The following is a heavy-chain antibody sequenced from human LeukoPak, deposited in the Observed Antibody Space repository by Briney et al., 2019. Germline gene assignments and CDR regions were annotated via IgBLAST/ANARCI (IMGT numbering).Heavy chain of an antibody. V-gene: IGHV1-69*01. J-gene: IGHJ3*02. CDR3: ARFEDYGGNRDVFDI. D-gene: IGHD4-23*01. Sequence: SVKVSCKASGGTFSSYAISWVRQAPGQGLEWMGGIIPIFGTANYAQKFQGRVTITADESTSTAYMELSSLRSDDSAVYYCARFEDYGGNRDVFDIWGQGTMITVSS. CDR2: IIPIFGTA. CDR1: GGTFSSYA.